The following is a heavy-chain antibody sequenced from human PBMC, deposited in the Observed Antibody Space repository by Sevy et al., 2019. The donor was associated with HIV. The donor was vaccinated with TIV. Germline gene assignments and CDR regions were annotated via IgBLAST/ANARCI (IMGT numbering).Heavy chain of an antibody. CDR1: GFTFSSYG. CDR3: ARDYYDSSGYPSFDY. J-gene: IGHJ4*02. V-gene: IGHV3-33*01. CDR2: IWYDGSNK. D-gene: IGHD3-22*01. Sequence: GGSLRLSCAASGFTFSSYGMHWVRQAPGKGLEWVAVIWYDGSNKYYADSVKGRFTISRDNSKNTLYLQMNSLRAEDKAVYYCARDYYDSSGYPSFDYWGQGTLVTVSS.